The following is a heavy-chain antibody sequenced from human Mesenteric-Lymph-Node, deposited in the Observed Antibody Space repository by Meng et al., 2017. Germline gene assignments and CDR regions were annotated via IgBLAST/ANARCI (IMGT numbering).Heavy chain of an antibody. Sequence: EGQLVESGGGLVQPGGSLRLSCAASGFTFSSYWMHWVRQAPGKGLVWVSRINGEGSSTSYADSVKGRFTISRDNAKNTVFLQMNSLRAEDTAVYYCAGLLANSGRYFDYWGRGTLVTVSS. CDR2: INGEGSST. CDR1: GFTFSSYW. V-gene: IGHV3-74*02. CDR3: AGLLANSGRYFDY. J-gene: IGHJ4*02. D-gene: IGHD3-10*01.